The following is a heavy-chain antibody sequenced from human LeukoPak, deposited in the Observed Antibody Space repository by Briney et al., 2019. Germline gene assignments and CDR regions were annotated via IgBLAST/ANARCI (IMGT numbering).Heavy chain of an antibody. CDR2: IYYSGST. CDR1: GGSISSSSYD. D-gene: IGHD1-26*01. V-gene: IGHV4-39*01. J-gene: IGHJ4*02. Sequence: SSETLSLTCTVSGGSISSSSYDWGWVRQPPGKGLEWIVSIYYSGSTYYNPSLKSRVTISVDTSKNQFSLKLSSVTAADTAVYYCARQSNMGSPSGEVRYWGQGTLVTVSS. CDR3: ARQSNMGSPSGEVRY.